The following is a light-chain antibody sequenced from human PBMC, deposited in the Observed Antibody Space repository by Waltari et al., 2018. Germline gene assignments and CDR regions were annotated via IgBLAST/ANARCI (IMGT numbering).Light chain of an antibody. CDR1: SGHTSYA. V-gene: IGLV4-69*01. CDR2: VNSDGGH. J-gene: IGLJ2*01. Sequence: QLVVTQSPSASASLGASVKLTCTLGSGHTSYAIAWHQQQSEKGPRFLMRVNSDGGHTKGDGIPGRFSGSSSGAERYLTISSGQSEDEADYYCQTWDTEIVVFGGGTKVTVL. CDR3: QTWDTEIVV.